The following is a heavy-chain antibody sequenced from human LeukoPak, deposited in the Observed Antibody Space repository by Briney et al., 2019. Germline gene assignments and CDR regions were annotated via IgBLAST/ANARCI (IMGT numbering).Heavy chain of an antibody. CDR3: AREGPGARSAAGDY. D-gene: IGHD6-13*01. Sequence: ASVKVSCKASGYTFTGYYMHWVRQAPGQGLEWMGWINPNSGGTNYAQKFQGRVTMTRDTSISTAYMELSRLRSDDTAVCYCAREGPGARSAAGDYWGQGTLVTVSS. V-gene: IGHV1-2*02. CDR2: INPNSGGT. CDR1: GYTFTGYY. J-gene: IGHJ4*02.